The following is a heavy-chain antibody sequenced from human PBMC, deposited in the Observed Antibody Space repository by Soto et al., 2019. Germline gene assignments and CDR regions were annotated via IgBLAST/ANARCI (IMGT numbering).Heavy chain of an antibody. D-gene: IGHD6-19*01. CDR1: GGSISSYY. V-gene: IGHV4-59*01. CDR3: ARDGEKLAVADNYYYYGMDV. J-gene: IGHJ6*02. Sequence: PSETLSLTCTVSGGSISSYYWSGIRQPPGKGLEWIGYIYYSGSTNYNPSLKSRVTISVDTSKNQFSLKLSSVTAADTAVYYCARDGEKLAVADNYYYYGMDVWGQGTTVSVSS. CDR2: IYYSGST.